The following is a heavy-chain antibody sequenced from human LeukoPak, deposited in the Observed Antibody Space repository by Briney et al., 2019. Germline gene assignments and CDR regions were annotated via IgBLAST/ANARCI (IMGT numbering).Heavy chain of an antibody. CDR1: GYTFNSYG. D-gene: IGHD4-17*01. CDR3: ARDEDYGIFVNIDY. V-gene: IGHV1-18*01. Sequence: ASVKVSCKSSGYTFNSYGITWVRQAPGQGLEWMGWISTFNNYTQYAQKFQGRLTMTTDTSTSSAYMELRSLTSDDTAVYYCARDEDYGIFVNIDYWGQGTLVTVSS. CDR2: ISTFNNYT. J-gene: IGHJ4*02.